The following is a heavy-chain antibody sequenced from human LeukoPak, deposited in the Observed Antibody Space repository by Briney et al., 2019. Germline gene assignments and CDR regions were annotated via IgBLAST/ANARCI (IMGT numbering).Heavy chain of an antibody. CDR3: ARDLRQVDFAGYCSGSSCDYFDY. V-gene: IGHV1-18*01. CDR2: ISAYNGDT. D-gene: IGHD2-15*01. CDR1: GYSFTSHG. J-gene: IGHJ4*02. Sequence: GASVKVSCKASGYSFTSHGISWVRQAPGQGLEWMGWISAYNGDTNYAQKFQGRVTMTTDTSTSTMTAYMELRSLRSDDTAVYYCARDLRQVDFAGYCSGSSCDYFDYWGQGTLVTVSS.